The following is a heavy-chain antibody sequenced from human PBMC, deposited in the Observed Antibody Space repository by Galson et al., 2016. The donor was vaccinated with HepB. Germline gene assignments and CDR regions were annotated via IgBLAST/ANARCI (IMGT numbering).Heavy chain of an antibody. CDR2: AYYRSKWYH. CDR3: ARARVGSTDY. D-gene: IGHD1-26*01. J-gene: IGHJ4*02. CDR1: GDSVSSNTAA. Sequence: CAISGDSVSSNTAAWSWLRQSPSRGLEWLGRAYYRSKWYHDYPISVESRITIKADTSKNQISLQLNSVTPEDTAVYYCARARVGSTDYWGQGTLVTVSS. V-gene: IGHV6-1*01.